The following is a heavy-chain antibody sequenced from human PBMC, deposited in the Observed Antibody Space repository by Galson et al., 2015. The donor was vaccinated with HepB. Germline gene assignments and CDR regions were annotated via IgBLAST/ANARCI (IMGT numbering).Heavy chain of an antibody. J-gene: IGHJ3*02. CDR2: MNAGNGNT. CDR3: ARARIQLWSDDAFDI. D-gene: IGHD5-18*01. CDR1: GYTFTSYA. Sequence: SVKVSCMASGYTFTSYAMHWVRQAPGQRLEWMGWMNAGNGNTKYSQKFQGRVTITRDTSASTAYMDLSSLRSEDTAIYYCARARIQLWSDDAFDIWGQGTMVTVSS. V-gene: IGHV1-3*01.